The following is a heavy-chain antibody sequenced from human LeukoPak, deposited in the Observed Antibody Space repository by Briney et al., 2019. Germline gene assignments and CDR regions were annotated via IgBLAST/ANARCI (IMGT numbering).Heavy chain of an antibody. Sequence: PGGSLRLSCAASGFTFHNYAMHWVRQAPGKGLEWVSDITWNSGSIGYADSVKGRFTISRDNAENSLYLQMNSLRAEDMALYYCARGNDYGDYVLDYWGQGTLVTVSS. CDR3: ARGNDYGDYVLDY. CDR2: ITWNSGSI. CDR1: GFTFHNYA. J-gene: IGHJ4*02. D-gene: IGHD4-17*01. V-gene: IGHV3-9*03.